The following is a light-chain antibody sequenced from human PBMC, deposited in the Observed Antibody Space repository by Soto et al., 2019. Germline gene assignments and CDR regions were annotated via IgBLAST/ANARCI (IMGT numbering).Light chain of an antibody. Sequence: EIVLTQSPATLSVSLGDSATLSCRAGQSVSLSLAWYQMRPGQPPRLLIYGASTRATDIPARFRGTGSGTDFTLTISSLEPEDFATYYCQQLNDYPRTFGQGTRLEIK. V-gene: IGKV3-15*01. CDR1: QSVSLS. J-gene: IGKJ5*01. CDR3: QQLNDYPRT. CDR2: GAS.